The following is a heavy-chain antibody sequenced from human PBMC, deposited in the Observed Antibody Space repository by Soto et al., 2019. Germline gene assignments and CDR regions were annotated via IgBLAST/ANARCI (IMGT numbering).Heavy chain of an antibody. CDR2: IYYSGST. D-gene: IGHD2-2*01. J-gene: IGHJ3*02. V-gene: IGHV4-31*03. CDR1: GGSISSGGYY. Sequence: SETLSLTCTVSGGSISSGGYYWRWIRQHPGKGLEWIGYIYYSGSTYYNPSLKSRVTISVDTSKNQFSLKLSSVTAADTAVYYCAREAIVVVPAAMPGAFDIWGQGTMVTVSS. CDR3: AREAIVVVPAAMPGAFDI.